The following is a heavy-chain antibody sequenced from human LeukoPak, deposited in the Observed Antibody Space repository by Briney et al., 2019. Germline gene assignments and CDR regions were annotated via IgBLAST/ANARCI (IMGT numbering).Heavy chain of an antibody. CDR1: GGSISSSNW. D-gene: IGHD6-19*01. CDR3: ARGRLARSPYFDY. CDR2: IYHSGST. V-gene: IGHV4-4*02. Sequence: SETLSLTCAVSGGSISSSNWWSWVRQPPGKGLEWIGEIYHSGSTNYNPSLKSRVTISVGKSKNQFSLKLSSVTAADTAVYYCARGRLARSPYFDYWGQGTLVTVSS. J-gene: IGHJ4*02.